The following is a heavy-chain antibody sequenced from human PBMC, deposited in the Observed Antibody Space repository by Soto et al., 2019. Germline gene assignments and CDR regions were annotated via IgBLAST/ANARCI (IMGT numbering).Heavy chain of an antibody. CDR2: ITDAAST. Sequence: SEKLPLTYGVYRGSFSGYYWCWISQPPGRGLEWIGEITDAASTNYKLSLQSRVTISVDTSKNQFSLKLSPVTAADTTGYYCARGRRWLQVRYYYGMDVWGQGTTVNVS. D-gene: IGHD5-12*01. CDR3: ARGRRWLQVRYYYGMDV. J-gene: IGHJ6*02. V-gene: IGHV4-34*01. CDR1: RGSFSGYY.